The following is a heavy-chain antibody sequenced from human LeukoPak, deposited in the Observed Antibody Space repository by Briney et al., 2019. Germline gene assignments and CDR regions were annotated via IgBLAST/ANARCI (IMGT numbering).Heavy chain of an antibody. Sequence: PGGSLRLSCAASGFTFDDYGMSWVRQAPGKGLEWVSGINWNGGSTGYADSVKGRFTISRDNAKNSLYLQMNSLRAEDTALYYCARDEIAAAGTVSFDYWGQGTLVTVSS. J-gene: IGHJ4*02. D-gene: IGHD6-13*01. CDR1: GFTFDDYG. CDR3: ARDEIAAAGTVSFDY. V-gene: IGHV3-20*04. CDR2: INWNGGST.